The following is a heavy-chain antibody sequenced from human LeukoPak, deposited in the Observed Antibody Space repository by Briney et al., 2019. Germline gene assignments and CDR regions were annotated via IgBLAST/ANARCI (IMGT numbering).Heavy chain of an antibody. CDR2: ISSSSSYI. CDR3: ARRRGYCSSTSCPGAIDY. V-gene: IGHV3-21*01. CDR1: GFTFSSYS. J-gene: IGHJ4*02. Sequence: GGSLRLSCAASGFTFSSYSMNWVRQAPGKGLEWFSSISSSSSYIYYADSVKGRFTISRDNAKNSLYLQMNSLRGEDTAVYYCARRRGYCSSTSCPGAIDYWGQGTLVTVSS. D-gene: IGHD2-2*01.